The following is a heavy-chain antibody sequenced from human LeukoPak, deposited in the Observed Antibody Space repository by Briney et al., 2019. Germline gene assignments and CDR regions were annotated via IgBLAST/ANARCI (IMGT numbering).Heavy chain of an antibody. CDR2: INHSGST. J-gene: IGHJ6*03. V-gene: IGHV4-34*01. Sequence: SETLSLACAVYGGSFSGYYWSWIRQPPGKGLEWIGEINHSGSTNYNPSLKSRVTISVDTSKNQFSLKLSSVTAADTAVYYCASLSRRYCSSTSCPYYYYMDVWGKGTTVTVSS. D-gene: IGHD2-2*01. CDR3: ASLSRRYCSSTSCPYYYYMDV. CDR1: GGSFSGYY.